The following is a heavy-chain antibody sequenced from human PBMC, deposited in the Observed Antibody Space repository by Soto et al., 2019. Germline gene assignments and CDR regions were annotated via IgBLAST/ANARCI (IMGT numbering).Heavy chain of an antibody. J-gene: IGHJ4*02. D-gene: IGHD5-18*01. CDR1: GGSFSGYY. CDR3: AGSGYSYGLFDY. V-gene: IGHV4-34*01. CDR2: INHSGST. Sequence: SETLSLTCAVYGGSFSGYYWSWIRQPPGKGLEWIGEINHSGSTNYNPSLKSRVTISVDTSKNQFSLKLSSATAADTAVYYCAGSGYSYGLFDYWGQGTLVTVSS.